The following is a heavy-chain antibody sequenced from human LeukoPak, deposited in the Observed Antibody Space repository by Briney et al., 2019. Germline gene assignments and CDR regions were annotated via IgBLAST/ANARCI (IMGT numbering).Heavy chain of an antibody. D-gene: IGHD6-19*01. Sequence: PGGSLRLSCAASGFTFNSYSMHWVRQAPGKGLKWVAVISSHGSNKDYADSVKGRFTISRDNSENTLYLQTDSLTTEDTGVYYCAREQGQQWRRFDSWGQGSPVTVSS. CDR2: ISSHGSNK. CDR1: GFTFNSYS. V-gene: IGHV3-30*04. J-gene: IGHJ4*02. CDR3: AREQGQQWRRFDS.